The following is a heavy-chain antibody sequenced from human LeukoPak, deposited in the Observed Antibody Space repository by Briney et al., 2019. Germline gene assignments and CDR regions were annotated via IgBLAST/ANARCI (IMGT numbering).Heavy chain of an antibody. J-gene: IGHJ2*01. Sequence: GGSLRLSCAASGFTFSRYWMHWVRQAPGKGLVWVSRINDDGNSASYADSVKGRFTISRDHAKNTLSLQMNSLRAEDTAVYYCARDLQATVTTNGWGFDLWGRGTLVTVSS. CDR3: ARDLQATVTTNGWGFDL. V-gene: IGHV3-74*01. CDR1: GFTFSRYW. D-gene: IGHD4-17*01. CDR2: INDDGNSA.